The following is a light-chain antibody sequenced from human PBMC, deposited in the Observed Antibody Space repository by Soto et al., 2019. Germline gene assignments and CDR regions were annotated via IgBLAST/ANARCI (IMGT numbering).Light chain of an antibody. CDR2: GAA. Sequence: EIVLTQSPGTLSLSPGERATLSCRASQSVSSSYLAWYQQKPGQAPRLLIYGAASRATGIPDRFSGSGSGTDFTLTISRLAPEDFAVSYCQQYGRSPPWTFGQGTKVEIQ. CDR1: QSVSSSY. V-gene: IGKV3-20*01. J-gene: IGKJ1*01. CDR3: QQYGRSPPWT.